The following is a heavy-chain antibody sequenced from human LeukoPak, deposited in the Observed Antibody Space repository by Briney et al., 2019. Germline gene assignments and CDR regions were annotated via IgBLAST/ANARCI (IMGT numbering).Heavy chain of an antibody. Sequence: GGSLRLSCAASGFTFSSYAMSWDRQAPGKGLEWVSAISGSGGSTYYADSVKGRFTISRDNSKNTLYLQMNSLRAEDTAVYYCAKDLRGIVGDTAGGFYWGQGTLVTVSS. CDR2: ISGSGGST. CDR1: GFTFSSYA. CDR3: AKDLRGIVGDTAGGFY. J-gene: IGHJ4*02. V-gene: IGHV3-23*01. D-gene: IGHD1-26*01.